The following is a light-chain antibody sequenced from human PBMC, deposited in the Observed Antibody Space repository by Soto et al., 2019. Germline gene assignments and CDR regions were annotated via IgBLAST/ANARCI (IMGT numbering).Light chain of an antibody. CDR3: SSYAGSNNLWV. J-gene: IGLJ3*02. CDR1: SSDVGGWPH. CDR2: EVS. V-gene: IGLV2-14*01. Sequence: QSALTQPASVSASPGQSITISCAGTSSDVGGWPHVSWYQQHPGKAPKLVIYEVSNRPSGVSSRFSGPKSGNTASLTVSGLQAEDEADYYCSSYAGSNNLWVFGGGTKLTVL.